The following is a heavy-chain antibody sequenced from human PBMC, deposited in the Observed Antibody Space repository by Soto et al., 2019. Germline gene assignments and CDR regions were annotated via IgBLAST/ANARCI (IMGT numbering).Heavy chain of an antibody. J-gene: IGHJ4*02. CDR2: IYNGEST. Sequence: GGSLRLSCAASGFNVNTDYMNWVRQTPGKGLEWVSFIYNGESTHYADSVKGRFTISSDKSKNTLYLQMNSLRVEDTAVYYRARDGRGLGKLSLFEYWGQGTLVTVSS. D-gene: IGHD3-16*01. CDR3: ARDGRGLGKLSLFEY. V-gene: IGHV3-53*01. CDR1: GFNVNTDY.